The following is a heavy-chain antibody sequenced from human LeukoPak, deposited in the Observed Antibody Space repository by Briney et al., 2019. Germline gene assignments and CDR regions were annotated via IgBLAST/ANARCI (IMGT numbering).Heavy chain of an antibody. J-gene: IGHJ6*02. CDR2: IYYSGST. V-gene: IGHV4-59*01. Sequence: SETLSLTCTVSGGSISSYYWSWIRQPPGKGLEWIGYIYYSGSTNYNPSLKSRVTISVDTSKNQFSLKLSSVTAADTAVYYCARDRERYNWNYDYYYGMDVWGQGTTVTVS. CDR3: ARDRERYNWNYDYYYGMDV. D-gene: IGHD1-20*01. CDR1: GGSISSYY.